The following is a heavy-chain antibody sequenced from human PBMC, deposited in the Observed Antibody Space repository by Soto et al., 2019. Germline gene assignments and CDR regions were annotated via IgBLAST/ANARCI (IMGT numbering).Heavy chain of an antibody. CDR2: IGGSGGST. D-gene: IGHD6-19*01. Sequence: GGSLRLSCAASGFTFSSYAMSWVRQAPGEGLEWVSAIGGSGGSTYYADSVKGQFTISRDNSKNTLYLKMNSLRAEDTAVYYCAKDQGSGWYGYWFDPWGQGTLVTVSS. V-gene: IGHV3-23*01. CDR3: AKDQGSGWYGYWFDP. CDR1: GFTFSSYA. J-gene: IGHJ5*02.